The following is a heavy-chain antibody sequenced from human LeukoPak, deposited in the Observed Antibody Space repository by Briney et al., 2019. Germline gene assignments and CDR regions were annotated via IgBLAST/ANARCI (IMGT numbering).Heavy chain of an antibody. V-gene: IGHV5-51*01. CDR3: ARTAGGSSWASGWFDP. Sequence: GESLQISFKGSGYRFTSYWIGWGRQMPGKGREWMGIIYPGDSDTRYSPSFQGQVTISADKSISTAYLQWSSLKASDTAMYYCARTAGGSSWASGWFDPWGQGTLVTVSS. CDR1: GYRFTSYW. CDR2: IYPGDSDT. D-gene: IGHD6-13*01. J-gene: IGHJ5*02.